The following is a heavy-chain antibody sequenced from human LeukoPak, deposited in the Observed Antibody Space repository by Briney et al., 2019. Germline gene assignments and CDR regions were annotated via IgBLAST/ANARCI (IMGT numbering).Heavy chain of an antibody. CDR1: GASVSSRF. CDR3: AKGVSGTYLAFDV. V-gene: IGHV4-59*02. D-gene: IGHD1-26*01. Sequence: SETLSLTCGVSGASVSSRFWSWIRQTPGMGLEWIGYISNRGSTDYNPSLKSRVTISVDAAKNEVSLNVRSVSAADTAVYYCAKGVSGTYLAFDVWGQGRTVIVSA. J-gene: IGHJ3*01. CDR2: ISNRGST.